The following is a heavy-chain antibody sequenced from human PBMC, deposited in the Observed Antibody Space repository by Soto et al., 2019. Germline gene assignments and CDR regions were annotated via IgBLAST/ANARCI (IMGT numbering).Heavy chain of an antibody. CDR3: ARGRVAARPPLYYYYYGMDV. J-gene: IGHJ6*02. Sequence: PSETLSLTCAVYGGSFSGYYWSWIRQPPGKGLEWIGEINHSGSTNYNPSLKSRVTISVDTSKKQFSLKLSSVTAADTAVYYCARGRVAARPPLYYYYYGMDVWGQGTTVTVYS. CDR1: GGSFSGYY. D-gene: IGHD6-6*01. V-gene: IGHV4-34*01. CDR2: INHSGST.